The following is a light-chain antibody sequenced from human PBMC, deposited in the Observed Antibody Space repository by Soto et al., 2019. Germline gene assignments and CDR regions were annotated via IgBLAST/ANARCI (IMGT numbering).Light chain of an antibody. CDR1: SRDVGAYNY. CDR2: DVS. CDR3: SSYTSSSTVV. Sequence: QSALTQPASVSASPGQSITISCTGTSRDVGAYNYVSWYQQQPGKVPKLMIYDVSNRPSGVSNRFSGSKSGNTASLPISGLQAEDEADYYCSSYTSSSTVVFGGGTKLTVL. J-gene: IGLJ2*01. V-gene: IGLV2-14*01.